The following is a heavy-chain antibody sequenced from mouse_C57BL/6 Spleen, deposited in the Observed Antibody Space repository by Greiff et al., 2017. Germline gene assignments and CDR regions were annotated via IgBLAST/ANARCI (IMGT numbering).Heavy chain of an antibody. CDR2: IYPGDGDT. D-gene: IGHD2-4*01. CDR3: AYDYHYAMDY. V-gene: IGHV1-82*01. CDR1: GYAFSSSW. J-gene: IGHJ4*01. Sequence: QVQLQQSGPELVKPGASVKISCKASGYAFSSSWMNWVKQRPGKGLEWIGQIYPGDGDTNYNGKFKGKATLTADKSSSTAYMQLSSLTSEDSAVYFSAYDYHYAMDYWGQGTSVTVSS.